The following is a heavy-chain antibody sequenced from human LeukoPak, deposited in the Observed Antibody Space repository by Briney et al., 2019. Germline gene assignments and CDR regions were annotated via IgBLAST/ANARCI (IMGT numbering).Heavy chain of an antibody. J-gene: IGHJ4*02. CDR2: IFYSGTT. V-gene: IGHV4-59*01. D-gene: IGHD3-22*01. CDR1: GGSFSGYY. CDR3: ARGGWNKFDY. Sequence: PSETLSLTCAVYGGSFSGYYWSWIRQPPGKGLGWIGFIFYSGTTNYNPSLKSRVTISVDTSKNQFSLKLSSVTAADTAVYYCARGGWNKFDYWGQGTLVTVSS.